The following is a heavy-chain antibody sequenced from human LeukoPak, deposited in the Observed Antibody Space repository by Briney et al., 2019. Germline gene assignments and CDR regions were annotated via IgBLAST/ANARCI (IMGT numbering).Heavy chain of an antibody. D-gene: IGHD2-15*01. CDR2: ISGSGSTI. CDR1: GFTFSDYY. CDR3: ARDRMVGYYGMDV. Sequence: GGSLRLSCAASGFTFSDYYMSWIRQAPGKGLEWVSYISGSGSTIYYADSVKSRFTLSRDNAKNSLYLQMNSLRAEDTAVYYCARDRMVGYYGMDVWGQGTTVTVSS. J-gene: IGHJ6*02. V-gene: IGHV3-11*01.